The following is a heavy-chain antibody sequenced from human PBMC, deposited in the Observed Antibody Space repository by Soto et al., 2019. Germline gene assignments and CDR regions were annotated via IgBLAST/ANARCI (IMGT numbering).Heavy chain of an antibody. CDR1: GGTFSSYA. CDR3: ARDGNYYDSSGLVTRRDAFDI. CDR2: IIPIFGTA. D-gene: IGHD3-22*01. J-gene: IGHJ3*02. Sequence: SVKVSCKASGGTFSSYAISWVRQAPGQGLEWMGGIIPIFGTANYAQKFQGRVTITADESTSTAYMELSSLRSEDTAVYYCARDGNYYDSSGLVTRRDAFDIWGQGTMVTVSS. V-gene: IGHV1-69*13.